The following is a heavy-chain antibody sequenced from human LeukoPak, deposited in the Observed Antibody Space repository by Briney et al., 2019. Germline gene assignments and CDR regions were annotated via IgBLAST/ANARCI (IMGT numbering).Heavy chain of an antibody. D-gene: IGHD2-8*01. CDR2: IIPIFGSA. CDR3: ARQKRGVLMPYPGDI. Sequence: SVKVSCKTSGGTFSSYAISWVRQAPGQGLEWMGGIIPIFGSANYAQNFQGRVTITADKSTSTVYMELSSLRSEDTAVYYCARQKRGVLMPYPGDIWGQGTMVTVSS. V-gene: IGHV1-69*06. CDR1: GGTFSSYA. J-gene: IGHJ3*02.